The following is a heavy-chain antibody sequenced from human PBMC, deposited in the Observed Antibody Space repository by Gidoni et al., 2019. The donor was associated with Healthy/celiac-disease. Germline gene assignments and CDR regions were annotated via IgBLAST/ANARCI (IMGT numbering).Heavy chain of an antibody. V-gene: IGHV3-23*01. CDR1: GFPFSSYA. CDR3: VKGSGARPLNAFDI. J-gene: IGHJ3*02. CDR2: ISGSGGST. Sequence: EVQLLESGGGLVQPGGSLRLSCAASGFPFSSYAMSWVRQAPGKGLEWVAAISGSGGSTYYADSVKGRFTISRDNSKNTLYLQMNSLRAEDTAVYYCVKGSGARPLNAFDIWGQGTMVTVSS. D-gene: IGHD3-10*01.